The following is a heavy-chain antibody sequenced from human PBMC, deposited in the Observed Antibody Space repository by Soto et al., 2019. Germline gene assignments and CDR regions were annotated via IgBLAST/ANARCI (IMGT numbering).Heavy chain of an antibody. CDR3: ARVAVAGTGFDY. CDR1: GGTFSSYA. CDR2: IIPIFGTA. D-gene: IGHD6-19*01. J-gene: IGHJ4*02. Sequence: ASVKVSCKASGGTFSSYAISWVRQAPGQGLEWMGGIIPIFGTANYAQKFQGRVTITADESTSTAYMELSSLRSEDTAVYYCARVAVAGTGFDYWGQGTLVTAPQ. V-gene: IGHV1-69*13.